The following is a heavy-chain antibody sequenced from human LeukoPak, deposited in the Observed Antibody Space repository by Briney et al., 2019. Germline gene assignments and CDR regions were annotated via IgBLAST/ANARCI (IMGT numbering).Heavy chain of an antibody. CDR1: GFTFSSYG. V-gene: IGHV3-33*06. CDR2: IWYDGSNK. CDR3: AKATSRDYGGNLDY. Sequence: GGSLRLSCAASGFTFSSYGMHWVRQAPGKGLEWVAVIWYDGSNKYYADSVRGRFTISRDNSKNTLYLQMNSLRAEDTAVYYCAKATSRDYGGNLDYWGQGTLVTVSS. J-gene: IGHJ4*02. D-gene: IGHD4-23*01.